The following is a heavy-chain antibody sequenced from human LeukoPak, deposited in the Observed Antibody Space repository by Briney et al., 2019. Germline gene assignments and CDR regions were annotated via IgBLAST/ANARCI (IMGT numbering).Heavy chain of an antibody. V-gene: IGHV1-24*01. J-gene: IGHJ4*02. CDR2: FNPEDGET. Sequence: ASVKVSCKISGYTLTEISMHWVRQAPGQGLEWMGGFNPEDGETIYARSFQGRLTVTEDTSTDTAYMELSSLRSEDTAMYYCATEIVGYGDVHYFDSWGQGTLVTVSS. CDR3: ATEIVGYGDVHYFDS. CDR1: GYTLTEIS. D-gene: IGHD4-17*01.